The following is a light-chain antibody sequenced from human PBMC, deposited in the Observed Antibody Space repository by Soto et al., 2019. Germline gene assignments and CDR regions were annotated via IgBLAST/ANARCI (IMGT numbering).Light chain of an antibody. CDR2: DTS. V-gene: IGLV7-46*01. J-gene: IGLJ1*01. CDR3: LLSYSGALYV. CDR1: TGSVTSGHY. Sequence: QAVVTQEPSLTVSPGGAVTLTCGSSTGSVTSGHYPYWFQQKPGQAPRTLIYDTSNKHSWTPARFSGSILGGKAALTLSGAQPEDEAEYYCLLSYSGALYVFGAGTKLTVL.